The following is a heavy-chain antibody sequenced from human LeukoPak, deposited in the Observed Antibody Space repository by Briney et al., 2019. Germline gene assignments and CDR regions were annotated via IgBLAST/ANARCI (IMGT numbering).Heavy chain of an antibody. D-gene: IGHD6-19*01. J-gene: IGHJ3*02. Sequence: ASVKVSCKASGYTFNSYYMHWVRQAPGQGLEWMGIINPSGGSTSYAQKFQGRVTMTRDTSTTTVYMELSSLRSEDTAVYYCARVRFSSGWYIAFDIWGQGTMVTVSS. V-gene: IGHV1-46*02. CDR2: INPSGGST. CDR3: ARVRFSSGWYIAFDI. CDR1: GYTFNSYY.